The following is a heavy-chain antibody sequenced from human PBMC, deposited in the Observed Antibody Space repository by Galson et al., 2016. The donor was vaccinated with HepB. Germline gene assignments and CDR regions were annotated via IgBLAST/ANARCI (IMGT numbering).Heavy chain of an antibody. Sequence: SLRLSCAASGFSFSSYAMSWVRQAPGKGLGWVSAISGSGGDSTYYADSVKGRFTISRDNSKNMLYLQMNSLRAEDTAVYYCAKDQAQNMAVALRWFDPWGQGTLVTVSS. J-gene: IGHJ5*02. CDR2: ISGSGGDST. CDR1: GFSFSSYA. V-gene: IGHV3-23*01. D-gene: IGHD6-19*01. CDR3: AKDQAQNMAVALRWFDP.